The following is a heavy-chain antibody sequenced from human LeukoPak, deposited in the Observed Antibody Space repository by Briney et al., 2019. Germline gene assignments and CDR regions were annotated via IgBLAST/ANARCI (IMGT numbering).Heavy chain of an antibody. J-gene: IGHJ3*02. D-gene: IGHD6-13*01. CDR2: ISLSGGTT. CDR1: GFTFNNYA. CDR3: ARPPPSGSSWYDAFDI. V-gene: IGHV3-23*01. Sequence: GGSLRLSCAASGFTFNNYAMTWVRRAPGKGLEWVSTISLSGGTTYYADSVKGRFTISRDNSKNTLFLQMRSLRAGDTAVYYCARPPPSGSSWYDAFDIWGQGTMVTVSS.